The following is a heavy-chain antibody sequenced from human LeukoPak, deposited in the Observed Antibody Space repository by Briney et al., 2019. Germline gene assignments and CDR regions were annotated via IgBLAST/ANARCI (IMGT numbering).Heavy chain of an antibody. V-gene: IGHV7-4-1*02. CDR3: ASVEYSYGQDYYMDV. CDR1: GYTFTSYA. J-gene: IGHJ6*03. D-gene: IGHD5-18*01. Sequence: ASVKVSCKASGYTFTSYAMNWVRQAPGQGLEWMGWINTNTGNPTYAQGFTRRFVFSLDTSVSTAYLQISSLKAEDTAVYYCASVEYSYGQDYYMDVWGKGTMVTVSS. CDR2: INTNTGNP.